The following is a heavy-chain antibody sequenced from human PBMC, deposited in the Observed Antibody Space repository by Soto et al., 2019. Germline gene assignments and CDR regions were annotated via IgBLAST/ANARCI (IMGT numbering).Heavy chain of an antibody. J-gene: IGHJ3*02. D-gene: IGHD3-22*01. CDR3: ARAHYYDSSGYYPPAFDI. CDR1: GYTLTSYA. V-gene: IGHV1-3*01. CDR2: INAGNGNT. Sequence: ASVKVSCKXSGYTLTSYAMHWVRQAPGQRLEWMGWINAGNGNTKYSQKFQGRVTITRDTSASTAYMELSSLRSEDTAVYYCARAHYYDSSGYYPPAFDIWGQGTMVTVSS.